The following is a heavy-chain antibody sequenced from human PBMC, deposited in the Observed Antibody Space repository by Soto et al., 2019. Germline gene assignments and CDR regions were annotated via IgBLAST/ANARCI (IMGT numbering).Heavy chain of an antibody. Sequence: ESGGGVVQPGRSLRLSCAASGFTFSSYGMHWVRQAPGKGLEWVAVIWYDGSNKYYADSVKGRFTISRDNSKNTLYLQMNSLRAEDTAVYYCAREDGDYTPWFDPWGQGTLVTVSS. CDR3: AREDGDYTPWFDP. J-gene: IGHJ5*02. CDR2: IWYDGSNK. CDR1: GFTFSSYG. D-gene: IGHD4-17*01. V-gene: IGHV3-33*01.